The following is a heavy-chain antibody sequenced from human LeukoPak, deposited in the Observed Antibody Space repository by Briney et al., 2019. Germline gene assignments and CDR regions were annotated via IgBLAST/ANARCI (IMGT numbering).Heavy chain of an antibody. D-gene: IGHD2-15*01. CDR1: GFTFSSYS. CDR3: AKAPVTSCRGAFCYPFDY. Sequence: PGGSLRLSCAASGFTFSSYSMNWVRQAPGKGLEWVSYISSSSSTIYYAASVRGRFTISRDTSRSTLYLQMNSLRAEDAAVYYCAKAPVTSCRGAFCYPFDYWGQGTLVTVSS. CDR2: ISSSSSTI. J-gene: IGHJ4*02. V-gene: IGHV3-48*01.